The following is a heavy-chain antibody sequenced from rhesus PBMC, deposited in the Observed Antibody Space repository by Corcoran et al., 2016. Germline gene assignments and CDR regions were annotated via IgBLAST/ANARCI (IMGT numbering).Heavy chain of an antibody. CDR3: ARDQGAGDY. J-gene: IGHJ4*01. V-gene: IGHV4-169*02. Sequence: QLQLQESGPGLVKPSETLSVTCAVSGGSIRSSYWGEIRPAPGKGLECVGDIYGSGSSTNYNPSLKSRVTLSVDTDKNQLSLKLSSVTTADTAVYYCARDQGAGDYWGQGVLVTVSS. CDR2: IYGSGSST. CDR1: GGSIRSSY.